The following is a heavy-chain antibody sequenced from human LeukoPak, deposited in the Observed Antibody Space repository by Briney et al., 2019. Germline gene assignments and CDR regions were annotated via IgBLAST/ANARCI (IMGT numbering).Heavy chain of an antibody. Sequence: PSETLSLTCAVYGGSFSGYYWSWIRQPPGKGLEWIGEINHSGSTNYNPSLKSRVTISVDTSKNQFSPKLSSVTAADTAVYYCARGPLGWELPRSYYYGMDVWGQGTTVTVSS. D-gene: IGHD1-26*01. CDR1: GGSFSGYY. J-gene: IGHJ6*02. CDR2: INHSGST. CDR3: ARGPLGWELPRSYYYGMDV. V-gene: IGHV4-34*01.